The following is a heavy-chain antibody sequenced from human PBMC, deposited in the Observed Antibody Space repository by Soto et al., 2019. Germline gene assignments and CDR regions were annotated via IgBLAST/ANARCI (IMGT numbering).Heavy chain of an antibody. CDR2: ISYDGSNK. CDR3: ARAYSSGWYYYGMDV. J-gene: IGHJ6*02. Sequence: QVQLVESGGGVVQPGRSLRLSCAASGFTFSSYAMHWVRQAPGKGLEWVAVISYDGSNKYYADSVKGRFTISRDNSKNKLYLQMNSLRAEDTAVYYCARAYSSGWYYYGMDVWGQGTTVTVSS. V-gene: IGHV3-30-3*01. CDR1: GFTFSSYA. D-gene: IGHD6-19*01.